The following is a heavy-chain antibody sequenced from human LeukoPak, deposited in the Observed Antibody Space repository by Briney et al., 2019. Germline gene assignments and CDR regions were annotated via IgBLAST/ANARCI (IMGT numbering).Heavy chain of an antibody. Sequence: PSETLSLTCTVSGGSLTTYYWSWVRQPPGKGLEWIGYSHTSGSGSTDYNPSLKSRVTISLDTSKKQFSLNLTSVTAADTAVYYCARRNWGPFDSWGRGTQVTVSP. D-gene: IGHD7-27*01. J-gene: IGHJ4*02. V-gene: IGHV4-4*09. CDR2: TSGSGST. CDR3: ARRNWGPFDS. CDR1: GGSLTTYY.